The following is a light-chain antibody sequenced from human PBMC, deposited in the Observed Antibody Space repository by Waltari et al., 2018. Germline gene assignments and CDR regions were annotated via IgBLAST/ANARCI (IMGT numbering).Light chain of an antibody. CDR2: DAS. Sequence: EIVLTQSPATLSLSPGERVTLSCRASQSVSSYLAWYQQKPGQAPRLLIYDASKRATGIPARFSGSGSGTDFTLTISSLEPEDFAGYYCQQRSSWPLTFGGGTKVEIK. CDR1: QSVSSY. CDR3: QQRSSWPLT. J-gene: IGKJ4*01. V-gene: IGKV3-11*01.